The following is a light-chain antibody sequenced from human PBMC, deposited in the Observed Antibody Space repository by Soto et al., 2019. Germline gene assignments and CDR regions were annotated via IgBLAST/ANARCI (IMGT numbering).Light chain of an antibody. Sequence: DIPMTQSPSTLSASVGDRVTITCRASQSISTGLAWYQQKPGKAPKVLIYKASSLESGIPSRFSGSGSGTEFTLTISSPQPDDFATYYCQQYYSFWTFGQGTKVEIK. V-gene: IGKV1-5*03. CDR1: QSISTG. J-gene: IGKJ1*01. CDR3: QQYYSFWT. CDR2: KAS.